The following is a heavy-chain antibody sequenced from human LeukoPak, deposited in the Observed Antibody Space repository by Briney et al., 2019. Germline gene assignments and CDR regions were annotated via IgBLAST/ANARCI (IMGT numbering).Heavy chain of an antibody. J-gene: IGHJ6*03. CDR1: GFTFSNYG. CDR2: ISGRSGST. D-gene: IGHD3-10*01. V-gene: IGHV3-23*01. CDR3: AKQRGDYYYYMDV. Sequence: GGSLRLSCAASGFTFSNYGMSWVRQAPGKGLEWISGISGRSGSTNYADSVKGRFTISRDNSKNTLYLQMNSLRAEDTAVYYCAKQRGDYYYYMDVWGKGTTVTVSS.